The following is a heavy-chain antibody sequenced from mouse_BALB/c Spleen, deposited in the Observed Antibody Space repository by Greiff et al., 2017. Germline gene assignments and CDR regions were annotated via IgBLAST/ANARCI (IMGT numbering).Heavy chain of an antibody. D-gene: IGHD1-1*01. J-gene: IGHJ3*01. V-gene: IGHV5-6*01. Sequence: EVHLVESGGDLVKPGGSLKLSCAASGFTFSSYGMSWVRQTPDKRLEWVATISSGGSYTYYPDSVKGRFTISRDNAKNTLYLQMSSLKSEDTAMYYCARHYGSRRFAYWGQGTLVTVSA. CDR3: ARHYGSRRFAY. CDR1: GFTFSSYG. CDR2: ISSGGSYT.